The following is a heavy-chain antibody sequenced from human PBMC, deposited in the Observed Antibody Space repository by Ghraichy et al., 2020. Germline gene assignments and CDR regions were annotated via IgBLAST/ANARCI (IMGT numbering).Heavy chain of an antibody. CDR1: GYTFTSYG. Sequence: ASVKVSCKASGYTFTSYGISWVRQAPGQGLEWMGWISANNGNTNYAQKLQGRVTMTTDTSTSTAYMELRSLRSDDTAVYYCARAHIVGATTSFDYGGQGTLVTVSS. J-gene: IGHJ4*02. V-gene: IGHV1-18*04. CDR2: ISANNGNT. CDR3: ARAHIVGATTSFDY. D-gene: IGHD1-26*01.